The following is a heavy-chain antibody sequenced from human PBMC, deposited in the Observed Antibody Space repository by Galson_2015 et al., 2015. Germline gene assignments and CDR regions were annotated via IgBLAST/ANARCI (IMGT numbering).Heavy chain of an antibody. Sequence: SLRLSCAASGFTFSNYPMTWVRQAPGKGLEWVASMSGSGGRTYYADSVKGRFTISRDNSKTTMFLQTNSLRAEDTAIYYCARASAFEIWGQGTMVTVSS. CDR2: MSGSGGRT. CDR1: GFTFSNYP. CDR3: ARASAFEI. V-gene: IGHV3-23*01. J-gene: IGHJ3*02.